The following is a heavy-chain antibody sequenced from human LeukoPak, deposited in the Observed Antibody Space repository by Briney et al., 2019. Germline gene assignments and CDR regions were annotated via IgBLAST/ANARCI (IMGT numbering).Heavy chain of an antibody. CDR1: GYTFTGYY. V-gene: IGHV1-2*06. J-gene: IGHJ4*02. Sequence: ASVKVSCKASGYTFTGYYMHWVRQAPGQGLEWMGRINPNSGGTNYAQKFQGRVTMTRDTSTSTVYMELSSLRSEDTAVYYCARDASAAAAATNPVYWGQGALVTVSS. CDR3: ARDASAAAAATNPVY. D-gene: IGHD6-13*01. CDR2: INPNSGGT.